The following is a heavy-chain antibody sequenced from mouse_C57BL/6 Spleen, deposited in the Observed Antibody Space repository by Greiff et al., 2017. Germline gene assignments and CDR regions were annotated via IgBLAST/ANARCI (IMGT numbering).Heavy chain of an antibody. D-gene: IGHD6-1*01. CDR1: GYSFTDYN. CDR2: ITPNSGTT. J-gene: IGHJ1*03. V-gene: IGHV1-39*01. Sequence: VQLQQSGPELVKPGASVKISCKASGYSFTDYNMNWVKQSNGKSLEWIGVITPNSGTTSYNQKFKGKATLTVDQSSSTAYMQLNSLTSEDSAVYYCAREGASLGYFDVWGTGTTVTVSS. CDR3: AREGASLGYFDV.